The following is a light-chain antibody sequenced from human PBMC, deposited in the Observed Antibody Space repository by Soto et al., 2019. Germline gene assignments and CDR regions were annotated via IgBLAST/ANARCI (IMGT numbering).Light chain of an antibody. CDR1: QSVSSN. V-gene: IGKV3-15*01. Sequence: ETVMTQSPATLSVSPGERATLSCRASQSVSSNLAWYQQKPGQAPRLLIYGASTRATGIPARFSGSESGTEFTLTISSLQSEDFAVYYCQQYNDWPFTFGPGTKVDIK. J-gene: IGKJ3*01. CDR2: GAS. CDR3: QQYNDWPFT.